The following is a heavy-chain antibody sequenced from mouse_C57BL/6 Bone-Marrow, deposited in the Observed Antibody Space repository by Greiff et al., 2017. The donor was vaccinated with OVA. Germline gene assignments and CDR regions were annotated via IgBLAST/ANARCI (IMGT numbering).Heavy chain of an antibody. CDR2: IDPNCGGT. CDR1: GYTFTSYW. V-gene: IGHV1-72*01. J-gene: IGHJ2*01. D-gene: IGHD1-1*01. CDR3: ARVTTVDYFDY. Sequence: QVQLQQPGAELVKPGASVKLSCKASGYTFTSYWMHWVKQRPGRGLEWIGRIDPNCGGTKYNEKFKSKATLTVDKPSSTAYMQLSSLISEDSAVYDGARVTTVDYFDYWGQGTTLTVSS.